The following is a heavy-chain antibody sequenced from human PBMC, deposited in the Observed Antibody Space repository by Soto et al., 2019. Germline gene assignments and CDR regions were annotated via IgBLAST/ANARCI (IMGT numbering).Heavy chain of an antibody. CDR3: ARGGSGYVWVNES. D-gene: IGHD3-22*01. CDR1: GGLFSSYA. J-gene: IGHJ5*02. V-gene: IGHV1-69*01. CDR2: IIPVFDTV. Sequence: QEQLVQSGAEVKKSGSSVKVSCKDTGGLFSSYAVSWVRQAPGQGLEWMGGIIPVFDTVYYAQKFQGRVTITADESTNTAYMELSSLRSEDTAMYYCARGGSGYVWVNESWGQGTLVTVFS.